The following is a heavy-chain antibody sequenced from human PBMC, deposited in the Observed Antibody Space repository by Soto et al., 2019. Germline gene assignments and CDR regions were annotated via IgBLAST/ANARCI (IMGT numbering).Heavy chain of an antibody. CDR2: ISWTSGSI. CDR1: GFTVDDYA. D-gene: IGHD5-18*01. V-gene: IGHV3-9*01. Sequence: QPGGSLRLSCAASGFTVDDYAMHGVRQAPGKRLESVSGISWTSGSIGYADSVKGRFTISRDNAKNSLYLQMNSLRAEDTALYYCAKTDTAIVFAFWGKRTPVTVSS. CDR3: AKTDTAIVFAF. J-gene: IGHJ4*02.